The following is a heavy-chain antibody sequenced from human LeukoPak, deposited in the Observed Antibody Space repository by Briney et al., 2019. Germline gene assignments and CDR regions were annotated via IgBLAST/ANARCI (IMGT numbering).Heavy chain of an antibody. CDR2: INPNSGGT. D-gene: IGHD5-18*01. CDR3: ARQRDTAMVLTD. J-gene: IGHJ3*01. V-gene: IGHV1-2*02. Sequence: AASVKVSCKASGYTFTSYYMHWVRQAPGQGLEWMGWINPNSGGTNYAQKFQGRVTMTRDTSISTAYMELSRLRSDDTAVYYCARQRDTAMVLTDWGQGTMVTVSS. CDR1: GYTFTSYY.